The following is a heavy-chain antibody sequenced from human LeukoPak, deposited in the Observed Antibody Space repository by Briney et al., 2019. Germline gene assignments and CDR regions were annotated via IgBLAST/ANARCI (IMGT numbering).Heavy chain of an antibody. CDR1: GGSISSYY. D-gene: IGHD5-18*01. CDR2: IYTSGST. V-gene: IGHV4-4*07. J-gene: IGHJ4*02. CDR3: AREPPYSYGPYYFDY. Sequence: SETLSLTCTVSGGSISSYYWSWIRQPAGKGLEWIGRIYTSGSTNYNPSLKSRVTMSVDTSKNQFSLKLSSVTAADTGVYYCAREPPYSYGPYYFDYWGQGTLVTVSS.